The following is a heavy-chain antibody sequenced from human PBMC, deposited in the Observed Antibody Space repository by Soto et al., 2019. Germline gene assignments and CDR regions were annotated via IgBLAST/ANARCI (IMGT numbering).Heavy chain of an antibody. D-gene: IGHD3-16*01. CDR2: IYYSGST. J-gene: IGHJ6*02. Sequence: PSETLSLTCTVSGGSISSGGYYWSWIRQHPGKGLEWIGYIYYSGSTYYNPSLKSRVTISVDTSKNQFSLKLSSVTAADTAVYYCERDRFSVSPFYGMDVWGQVTTVPVS. CDR3: ERDRFSVSPFYGMDV. V-gene: IGHV4-31*03. CDR1: GGSISSGGYY.